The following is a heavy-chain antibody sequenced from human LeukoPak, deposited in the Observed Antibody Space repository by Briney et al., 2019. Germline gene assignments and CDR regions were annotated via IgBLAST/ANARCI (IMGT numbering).Heavy chain of an antibody. J-gene: IGHJ4*02. V-gene: IGHV4-59*01. Sequence: SETLSLTCTVSGGSISSYYWSWIRQPPGKGLEWIGYIYYSGSTNYNPSLKSRVTISVDTSKNQFSLKLSSVTAADTAVYYCARGIGSWGQGTLVTVSS. CDR1: GGSISSYY. CDR2: IYYSGST. CDR3: ARGIGS.